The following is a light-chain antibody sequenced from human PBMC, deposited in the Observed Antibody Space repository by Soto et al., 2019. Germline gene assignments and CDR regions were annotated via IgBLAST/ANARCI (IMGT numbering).Light chain of an antibody. V-gene: IGLV2-14*01. CDR2: DVS. CDR1: SRDVGNYNF. Sequence: QSALTQPASVSGSPGQSITVSCTGTSRDVGNYNFVSWYQQHPGKAPKVIIYDVSNRPSGVSDRFSASKSGNTAPLTISGLQTEDEAVYFCSSYTSGSVLFGGGTKVTVL. J-gene: IGLJ3*02. CDR3: SSYTSGSVL.